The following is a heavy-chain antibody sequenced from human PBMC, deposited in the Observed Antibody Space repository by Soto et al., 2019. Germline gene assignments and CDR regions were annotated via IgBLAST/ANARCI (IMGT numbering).Heavy chain of an antibody. CDR3: ARDRRGLRSPYFGTYYFDF. CDR1: GYTFTRDG. V-gene: IGHV1-18*04. D-gene: IGHD1-1*01. Sequence: ASVKVSCKVSGYTFTRDGISWLRQVPGQGPEWMGWISTYSNDTKYAHKFQDRLTTTADTSTKTVYMELRSLRSDDTAVYFCARDRRGLRSPYFGTYYFDFWGQGTLVTVSS. J-gene: IGHJ4*02. CDR2: ISTYSNDT.